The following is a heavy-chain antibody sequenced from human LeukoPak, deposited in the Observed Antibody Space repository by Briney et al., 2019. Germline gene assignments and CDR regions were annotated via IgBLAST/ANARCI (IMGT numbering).Heavy chain of an antibody. CDR1: GGSISSYY. Sequence: SSETLSLTCTVSGGSISSYYWSWIRQPPGKGLEWSGDIYYSGSTNYNPSLKSRVTIPVDTSKNQFSLKLSSVTAADTAVYYCASNPSYYYDSSGYYYIAYWGQGTLVTVSS. V-gene: IGHV4-59*08. D-gene: IGHD3-22*01. J-gene: IGHJ4*02. CDR2: IYYSGST. CDR3: ASNPSYYYDSSGYYYIAY.